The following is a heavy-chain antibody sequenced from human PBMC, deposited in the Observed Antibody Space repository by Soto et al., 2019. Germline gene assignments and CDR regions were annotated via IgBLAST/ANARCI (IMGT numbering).Heavy chain of an antibody. CDR2: ISAHNGNT. Sequence: QVHLVQSGAEVKKPGASVKVSCKGSGYTFTSYGITWVRQAPGQGLDWMGWISAHNGNTDYAQKLQDRVTVTRDTSTSTAYMELRSLRSDDTAVYYCARGRYGDYWGQGALVTVSS. J-gene: IGHJ4*02. CDR1: GYTFTSYG. D-gene: IGHD1-1*01. V-gene: IGHV1-18*01. CDR3: ARGRYGDY.